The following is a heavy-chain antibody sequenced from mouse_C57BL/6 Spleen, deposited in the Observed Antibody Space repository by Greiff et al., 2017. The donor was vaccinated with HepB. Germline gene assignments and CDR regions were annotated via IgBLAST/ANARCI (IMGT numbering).Heavy chain of an antibody. V-gene: IGHV1-18*01. CDR3: ARCEGLWDYDKDAMDY. J-gene: IGHJ4*01. CDR2: INPNNGGT. CDR1: GYTFTDYN. D-gene: IGHD2-4*01. Sequence: EVKLQQSGPELVKPGASVKIPCKASGYTFTDYNMDWVKQSHGKSLEWIGDINPNNGGTIYNQKFKGKATLTVDKSSSTAYMELRSLTSEDTAVYYCARCEGLWDYDKDAMDYWGQGTSVTVSS.